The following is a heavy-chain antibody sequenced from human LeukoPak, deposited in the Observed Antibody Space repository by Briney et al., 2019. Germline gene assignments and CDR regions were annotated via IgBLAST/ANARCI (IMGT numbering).Heavy chain of an antibody. CDR2: IYYSGST. D-gene: IGHD5-12*01. CDR3: ARLVATIYNWFDP. CDR1: GGSISSGDYY. V-gene: IGHV4-30-4*01. J-gene: IGHJ5*02. Sequence: SETLSLTCTVSGGSISSGDYYWSWIRQPPGKGLEWIGYIYYSGSTYYNPSLKSRVTISVDTSKNQFSLKLSSVIAADTAVYYCARLVATIYNWFDPWGQGTLVTVSS.